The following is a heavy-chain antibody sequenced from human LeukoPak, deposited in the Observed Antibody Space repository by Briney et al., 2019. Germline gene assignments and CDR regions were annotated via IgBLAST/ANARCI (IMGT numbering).Heavy chain of an antibody. D-gene: IGHD3-10*01. J-gene: IGHJ4*02. V-gene: IGHV3-33*06. Sequence: GGSLRRSCAASGFTFSSYGMHWVRQAPGKGLEWVAVIWYDGSNKYYADSVKGRFTISRDNSKNTLYLQMNSLRAEDTAVYYCAKDRLLEAPPRSLCDYWGQGTLVTVSS. CDR1: GFTFSSYG. CDR3: AKDRLLEAPPRSLCDY. CDR2: IWYDGSNK.